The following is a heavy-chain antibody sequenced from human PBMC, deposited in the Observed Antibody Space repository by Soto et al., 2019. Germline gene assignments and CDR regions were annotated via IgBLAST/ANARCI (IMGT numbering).Heavy chain of an antibody. CDR2: IYYSGST. Sequence: SETRSLTCTVSGGSISSYYWSWIRQPPGKGLEWIGYIYYSGSTNYNPSLKSRVTISVDTSKNQFSLKLSSVTAADTAVYYCARASGNDPNGGFDYWGQGTLVTVSS. J-gene: IGHJ4*02. D-gene: IGHD5-12*01. CDR3: ARASGNDPNGGFDY. CDR1: GGSISSYY. V-gene: IGHV4-59*08.